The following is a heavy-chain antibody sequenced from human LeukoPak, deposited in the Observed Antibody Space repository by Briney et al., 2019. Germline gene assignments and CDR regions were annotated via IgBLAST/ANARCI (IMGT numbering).Heavy chain of an antibody. CDR1: GFSRTTAGGG. V-gene: IGHV2-5*02. Sequence: SGPTLVNPTQTLTLSCTFSGFSRTTAGGGGPWIRQPPGKSLEWLTLIYWDEYKRYSTSLRSKLTVPKDTPKTQVVLAMINMDPMATATYYCAHRPYYSGSGSYYNWGQGTLVTVSS. CDR2: IYWDEYK. J-gene: IGHJ4*02. D-gene: IGHD3-10*01. CDR3: AHRPYYSGSGSYYN.